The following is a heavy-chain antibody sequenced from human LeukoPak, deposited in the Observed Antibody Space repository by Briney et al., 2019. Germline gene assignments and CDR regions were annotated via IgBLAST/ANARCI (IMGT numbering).Heavy chain of an antibody. CDR2: ISSSSSYI. D-gene: IGHD5-24*01. CDR1: GLTFSSYS. J-gene: IGHJ4*02. V-gene: IGHV3-21*01. Sequence: GGSLRLSCAASGLTFSSYSMNWVRQAPGKGLEWVSSISSSSSYIYYADSVKGRFTISRDNAKNSLYLQMNSLRAEDTAVYYCARDSIKMATISIDYWGQGTLVTVSS. CDR3: ARDSIKMATISIDY.